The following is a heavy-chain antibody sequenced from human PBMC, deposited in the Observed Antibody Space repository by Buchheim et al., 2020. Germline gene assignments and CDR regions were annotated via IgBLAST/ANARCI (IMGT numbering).Heavy chain of an antibody. Sequence: QVQLQESGPGLVKPSETLSLTCTVSGGSISSYYWSWIRQPPGKGLEWIGYIYYSGSTNYNPSLKSRVTISVDTSKNQFSLKLSSVTAADTAVYYCARGYTIFGVVINYYFDYWDQGTL. J-gene: IGHJ4*02. CDR2: IYYSGST. CDR3: ARGYTIFGVVINYYFDY. V-gene: IGHV4-59*01. D-gene: IGHD3-3*01. CDR1: GGSISSYY.